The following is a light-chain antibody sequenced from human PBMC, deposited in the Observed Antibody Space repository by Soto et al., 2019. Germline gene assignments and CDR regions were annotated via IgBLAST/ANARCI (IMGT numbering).Light chain of an antibody. Sequence: DIQMTQSPSTLSASVGDRVTITCRASQSISSWLAWYKQKPGKAPKLLIYKASSLESGVPSRFSGSGFGTEFTLTISSLQPDDFATYYCQQYNSYPLTFGGGTKVDIK. CDR3: QQYNSYPLT. J-gene: IGKJ4*01. V-gene: IGKV1-5*03. CDR1: QSISSW. CDR2: KAS.